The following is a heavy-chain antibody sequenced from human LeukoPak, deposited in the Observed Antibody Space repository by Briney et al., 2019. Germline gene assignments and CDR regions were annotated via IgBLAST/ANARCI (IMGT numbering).Heavy chain of an antibody. CDR3: ARATDILTGYTYFDY. CDR2: IYYSGST. CDR1: GGSISSGDYY. J-gene: IGHJ4*02. V-gene: IGHV4-30-4*01. Sequence: SATLSLTCTVSGGSISSGDYYWSWIPQPPGKGLEWIGYIYYSGSTYYNPSLKSRVTISVDTSKNQFSLKLSSVTAADTAVYYCARATDILTGYTYFDYWGQGTLVTVSS. D-gene: IGHD3-9*01.